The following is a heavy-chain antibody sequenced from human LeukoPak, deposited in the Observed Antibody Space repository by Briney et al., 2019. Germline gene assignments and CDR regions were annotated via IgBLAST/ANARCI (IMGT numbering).Heavy chain of an antibody. CDR2: IYYSGST. CDR1: GGSISSYY. Sequence: SETLSLTCTVSGGSISSYYWSWIRQPPGEGLEWIGYIYYSGSTNYNPSLKSRVTISVDTSKNQFSLKLSSVTAADTAVYYCAGAYRDGYNFLFDAFDIWGQGTMVTVSS. V-gene: IGHV4-59*08. J-gene: IGHJ3*02. D-gene: IGHD5-24*01. CDR3: AGAYRDGYNFLFDAFDI.